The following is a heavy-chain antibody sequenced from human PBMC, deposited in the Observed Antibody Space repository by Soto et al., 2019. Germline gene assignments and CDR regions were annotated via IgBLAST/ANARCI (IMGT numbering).Heavy chain of an antibody. J-gene: IGHJ3*02. D-gene: IGHD1-7*01. V-gene: IGHV3-33*01. CDR3: ARERGNYWALKRAFDI. Sequence: GGSLRLSCAASGFTFSSYGMHWVRQAPGKGLEWVAVIWYDGSNKYYADSVKGRFTISRDNSKNTLYLQMNSLRAEDTAVYYCARERGNYWALKRAFDIWGQGTMVTVSS. CDR2: IWYDGSNK. CDR1: GFTFSSYG.